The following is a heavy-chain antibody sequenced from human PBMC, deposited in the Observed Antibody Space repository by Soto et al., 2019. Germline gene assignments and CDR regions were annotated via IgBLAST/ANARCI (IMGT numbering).Heavy chain of an antibody. CDR3: ARDIGSYAYGEGY. Sequence: SETLSLTCSVSGGSINSYWWSWIRQPAGKGLEWIGRVYSSGTTDYNPSLNSRATLSVETSKNQFSLKLSSVTAADTAVYYCARDIGSYAYGEGYWGQGIQVTVS. CDR2: VYSSGTT. J-gene: IGHJ4*02. D-gene: IGHD3-10*01. CDR1: GGSINSYW. V-gene: IGHV4-4*07.